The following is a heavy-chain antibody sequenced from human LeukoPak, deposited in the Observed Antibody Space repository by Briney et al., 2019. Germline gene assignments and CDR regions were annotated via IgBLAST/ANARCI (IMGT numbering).Heavy chain of an antibody. J-gene: IGHJ4*02. Sequence: GGSLRLSCAASGFPFSSYAMSWVRQAPGKGLEWVSASSGSGGSTYYADSVKGRFTLSRDNSKNTLYLQMNSLRAEDTAVYYCAKDAYGDYVTDYWGQGTLVTVSS. CDR2: SSGSGGST. CDR3: AKDAYGDYVTDY. D-gene: IGHD4-17*01. V-gene: IGHV3-23*01. CDR1: GFPFSSYA.